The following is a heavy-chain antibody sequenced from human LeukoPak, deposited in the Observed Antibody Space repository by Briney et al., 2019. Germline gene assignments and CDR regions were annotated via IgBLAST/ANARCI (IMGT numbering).Heavy chain of an antibody. D-gene: IGHD2-15*01. Sequence: SETLSLTCTVSGGSISSYYWSWIRQPPGKGLEWIGYIYYSGSTNYNPSPKSRVTISVDTSKNQFSLKLSSVTAADTAVYYCARAVVVAATKIFDYWGQGTLVTVSS. CDR3: ARAVVVAATKIFDY. J-gene: IGHJ4*02. V-gene: IGHV4-59*12. CDR1: GGSISSYY. CDR2: IYYSGST.